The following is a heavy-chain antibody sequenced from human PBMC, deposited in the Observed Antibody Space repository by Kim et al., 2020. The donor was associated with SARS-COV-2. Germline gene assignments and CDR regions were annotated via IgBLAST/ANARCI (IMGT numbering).Heavy chain of an antibody. CDR2: ISWNSDRV. Sequence: GGSLRLSCAASGFTFDDYAMHWVRQAPRKGLEWVSGISWNSDRVAYADSVKGRFTISRDNAKNSLYLQMNSLRVEDTALYYCIRRRRDDYQFDNWGQGTPVTVSS. V-gene: IGHV3-9*01. J-gene: IGHJ4*02. CDR1: GFTFDDYA. D-gene: IGHD4-17*01. CDR3: IRRRRDDYQFDN.